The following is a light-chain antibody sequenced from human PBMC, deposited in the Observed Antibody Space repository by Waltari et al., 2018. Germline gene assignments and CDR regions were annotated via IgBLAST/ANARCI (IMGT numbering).Light chain of an antibody. V-gene: IGLV1-47*01. CDR2: RND. Sequence: QSVLTQPPSVSGTSGQTITIPCSGSNSNIARKFVYWYQQLPGAPPRLLIYRNDQRPSGIPDRFSCSKSGTSASLAISGLRSDDEGDYFCSTWNNDLGGFVLFGEGTRLTVL. CDR1: NSNIARKF. CDR3: STWNNDLGGFVL. J-gene: IGLJ2*01.